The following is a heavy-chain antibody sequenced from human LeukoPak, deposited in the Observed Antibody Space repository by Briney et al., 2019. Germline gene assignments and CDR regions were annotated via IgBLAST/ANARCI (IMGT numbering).Heavy chain of an antibody. D-gene: IGHD3-10*01. CDR2: IIPIFGTA. CDR3: ATKWFYGSGSYYNPLVY. V-gene: IGHV1-69*13. CDR1: GGTFSSYA. J-gene: IGHJ4*02. Sequence: SVKVSCKASGGTFSSYAISWVRQAPGQGLEWMGGIIPIFGTANYAQKFQGRVTITADESTSTAYMELSSLRSEDTAVYYCATKWFYGSGSYYNPLVYWGQGTLVTVSS.